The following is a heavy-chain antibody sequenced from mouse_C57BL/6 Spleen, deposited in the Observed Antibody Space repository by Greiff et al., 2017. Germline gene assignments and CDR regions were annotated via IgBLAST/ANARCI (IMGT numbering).Heavy chain of an antibody. Sequence: VQLQESGPGLVQPSQSLSITCTVSGFSLTSYGVHWVRQSPGKGLEWLGVIWRGGSTDYNAAFMSRLSITKDNAKSQVFFKMNSLQADDTAIYYCAKNDYDVGDYAMYYWGQGTSVTVSS. CDR3: AKNDYDVGDYAMYY. V-gene: IGHV2-5*01. D-gene: IGHD2-4*01. CDR1: GFSLTSYG. J-gene: IGHJ4*01. CDR2: IWRGGST.